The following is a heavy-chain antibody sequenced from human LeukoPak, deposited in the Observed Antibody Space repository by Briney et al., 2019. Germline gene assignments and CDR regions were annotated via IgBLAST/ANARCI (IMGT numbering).Heavy chain of an antibody. J-gene: IGHJ4*02. CDR2: INHSGST. Sequence: SETLSLTCAVYGGSFSGYYWSWIRQPPGKGLEWIGEINHSGSTNYNPSLKSRVTISVNTSKNQFSLKLSSVTAADTAVYYCARGISGTWYFDCWGQGTLVTVSS. CDR3: ARGISGTWYFDC. CDR1: GGSFSGYY. V-gene: IGHV4-34*01. D-gene: IGHD1-7*01.